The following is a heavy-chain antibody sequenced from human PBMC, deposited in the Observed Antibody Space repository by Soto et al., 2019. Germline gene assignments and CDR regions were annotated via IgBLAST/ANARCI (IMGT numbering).Heavy chain of an antibody. J-gene: IGHJ6*02. V-gene: IGHV3-23*01. CDR1: GFTFSSYS. Sequence: QPGGSLRLSCAASGFTFSSYSMSWVRQAPGKGLEWVSAISGSGGSTYYADSVKGRFTISRDNSKNTLYLQMNSLRAEDTAVYYCARAPYCTNGVCHPFYYYGMDVWGQGTTVTVSS. CDR2: ISGSGGST. CDR3: ARAPYCTNGVCHPFYYYGMDV. D-gene: IGHD2-8*01.